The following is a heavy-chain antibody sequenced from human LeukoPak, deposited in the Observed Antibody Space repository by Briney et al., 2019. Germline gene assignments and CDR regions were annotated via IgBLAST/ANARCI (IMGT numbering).Heavy chain of an antibody. CDR3: ARASLRGLYYGMDV. V-gene: IGHV3-33*08. J-gene: IGHJ6*02. Sequence: GRSLRLSCAASGFTFSTYTMHWVRQAPGKGLEWVAVIWYDGSNKYYADSVRGRFTISRDYSKNTLYLQMNSLRAEDAAVYYCARASLRGLYYGMDVWGQGTTVTVSS. CDR1: GFTFSTYT. CDR2: IWYDGSNK.